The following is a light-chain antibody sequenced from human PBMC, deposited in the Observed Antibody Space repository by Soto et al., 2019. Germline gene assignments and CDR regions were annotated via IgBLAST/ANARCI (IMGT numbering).Light chain of an antibody. V-gene: IGLV2-14*01. CDR1: SSDVGGYNY. CDR2: DVT. Sequence: QSVLTKPASVSGSPGQSITISCTGTSSDVGGYNYVSWYQQHPVKAPKLMIYDVTNRPSGVSDRFSGSKSGNTASLTISGLQAEDEADYYCSSDTSSSTPYVFGTGTKVTV. CDR3: SSDTSSSTPYV. J-gene: IGLJ1*01.